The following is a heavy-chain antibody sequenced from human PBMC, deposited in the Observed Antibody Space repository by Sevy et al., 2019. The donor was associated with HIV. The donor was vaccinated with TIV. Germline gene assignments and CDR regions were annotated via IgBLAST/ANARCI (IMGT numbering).Heavy chain of an antibody. CDR3: AVGVIAAARGYFDY. Sequence: GGSLRLSCAASGFTFSSYAMSWVRQAPGKGLEWVSAISGNGGSTYYADSVKGRFTISSDNSKNTLYLQMNSLRADDTAVYYCAVGVIAAARGYFDYWGQGTLVTVSS. V-gene: IGHV3-23*01. CDR1: GFTFSSYA. CDR2: ISGNGGST. D-gene: IGHD6-13*01. J-gene: IGHJ4*02.